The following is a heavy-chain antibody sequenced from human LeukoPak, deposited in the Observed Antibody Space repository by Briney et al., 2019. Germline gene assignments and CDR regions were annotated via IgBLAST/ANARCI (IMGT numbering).Heavy chain of an antibody. CDR2: INHSGST. CDR3: ARGREAWIQLWLEISFDY. CDR1: GGPFSGYY. J-gene: IGHJ4*02. V-gene: IGHV4-34*01. D-gene: IGHD5-18*01. Sequence: PSETLSLTCAVYGGPFSGYYWSWIRQPPGKRLEWIGEINHSGSTNYNPSLKSRVTISVDTSKNQFSLKLSSVTAADTAVYYCARGREAWIQLWLEISFDYWGQGTLVTVSS.